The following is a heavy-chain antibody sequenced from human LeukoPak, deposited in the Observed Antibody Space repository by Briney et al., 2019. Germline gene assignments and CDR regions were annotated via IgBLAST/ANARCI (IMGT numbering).Heavy chain of an antibody. CDR1: GYSISTGYY. CDR2: FYHGGST. D-gene: IGHD7-27*01. J-gene: IGHJ4*02. V-gene: IGHV4-38-2*02. CDR3: ASNTGTVFDY. Sequence: PSETLSLTCTVSGYSISTGYYWDWIRQPPGKGLEWIGTFYHGGSTYYNPSLKSRVTISVDTSKNQFSLNLTSVTAADTAVYYCASNTGTVFDYWGQGALVTVSS.